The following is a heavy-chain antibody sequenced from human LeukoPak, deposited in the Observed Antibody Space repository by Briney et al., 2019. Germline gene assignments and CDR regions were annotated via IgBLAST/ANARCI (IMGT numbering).Heavy chain of an antibody. Sequence: ASVKVSCKASGYTFTGYYMHWVRQAPGQGLEWMGWINPNSGGTNYAQKFQGRVTMTRDTSISTAYTELSRLRSDDTAVYYCARDLNDSSGYYLDYWGQGTLVTVSS. CDR1: GYTFTGYY. D-gene: IGHD3-22*01. CDR3: ARDLNDSSGYYLDY. V-gene: IGHV1-2*02. CDR2: INPNSGGT. J-gene: IGHJ4*02.